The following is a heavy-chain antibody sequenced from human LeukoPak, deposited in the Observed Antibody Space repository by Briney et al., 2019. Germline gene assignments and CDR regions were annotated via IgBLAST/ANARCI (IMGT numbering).Heavy chain of an antibody. CDR3: ARHLPYSSSRGVVGD. D-gene: IGHD6-13*01. J-gene: IGHJ4*02. Sequence: ASVKVSCKASGYTFTSYGISWGRQAPGQGLEWRGWTSAYNGNTNYAQKLQGRGTMTTYTSTSTAYMELRSLRPADTAVYYCARHLPYSSSRGVVGDWGQGTLVTVSS. CDR1: GYTFTSYG. V-gene: IGHV1-18*01. CDR2: TSAYNGNT.